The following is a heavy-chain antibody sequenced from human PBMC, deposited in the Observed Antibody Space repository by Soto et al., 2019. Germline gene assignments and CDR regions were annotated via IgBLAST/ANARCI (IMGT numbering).Heavy chain of an antibody. CDR2: ISHDGSNK. V-gene: IGHV3-30*18. Sequence: QVQLVESGGGVVQPGRSLRLSCAASGFTFSSYGMHWVRQAPGKGLEWVAVISHDGSNKYYADSVKGRFTISRDNPKNTLYLQMNSLRAEDTAVYYCAKDLFYDSSGSLGYWGQGTLVTVSS. J-gene: IGHJ4*02. D-gene: IGHD3-22*01. CDR1: GFTFSSYG. CDR3: AKDLFYDSSGSLGY.